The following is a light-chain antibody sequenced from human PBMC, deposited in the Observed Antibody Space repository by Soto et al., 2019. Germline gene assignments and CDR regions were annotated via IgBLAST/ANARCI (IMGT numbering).Light chain of an antibody. V-gene: IGLV2-8*01. Sequence: QSALTQPPSASGSPGQSVTISCTGTSSDVGGYNYVSWYQQHPVRAPKLIIYDVNKRPSGVPDRFSGSKSGNTASLTVSGLQAEDEADYYCSSYGGSNNFVVFGGGTKVTVL. J-gene: IGLJ2*01. CDR2: DVN. CDR3: SSYGGSNNFVV. CDR1: SSDVGGYNY.